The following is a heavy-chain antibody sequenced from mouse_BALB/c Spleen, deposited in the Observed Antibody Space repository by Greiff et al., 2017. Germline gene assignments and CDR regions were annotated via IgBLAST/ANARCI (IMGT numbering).Heavy chain of an antibody. Sequence: VQLKESGAELVRPGALVKLSCKASGFNIKDYYMHWVKQRPEQGLEWIGWIDPENGNTIYDPKFQGKASITADTSSNTAYLQLSSLTSEDTAVYYCAKGTTAIFDYWGQGTTLTVSS. CDR2: IDPENGNT. CDR1: GFNIKDYY. J-gene: IGHJ2*01. CDR3: AKGTTAIFDY. D-gene: IGHD1-2*01. V-gene: IGHV14-1*02.